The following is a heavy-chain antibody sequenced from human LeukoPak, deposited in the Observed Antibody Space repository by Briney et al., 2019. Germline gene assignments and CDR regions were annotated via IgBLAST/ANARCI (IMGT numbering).Heavy chain of an antibody. D-gene: IGHD3-22*01. Sequence: PPGSLSLSCAASGFTFSSYAMSWVRQPPGKGLDWVSAISGSGGSTHYAASVKGRFTISRDNSKNTLYLQMNSLRAEYTAVYYWSNDQYYDSSRDYYSVYNAFDIWGQGTMFTVSS. CDR3: SNDQYYDSSRDYYSVYNAFDI. CDR2: ISGSGGST. V-gene: IGHV3-23*01. CDR1: GFTFSSYA. J-gene: IGHJ3*02.